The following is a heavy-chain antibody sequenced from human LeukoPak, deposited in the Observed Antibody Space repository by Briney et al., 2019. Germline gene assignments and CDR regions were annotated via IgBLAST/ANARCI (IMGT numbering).Heavy chain of an antibody. D-gene: IGHD2-15*01. CDR1: GGSISSGDYY. Sequence: SQTLSLTCTVSGGSISSGDYYWSWIRQPPGKGLEWIGYIYYSGSTNYDPSLKSRVTISVDTSKNQFSLTLSSVTAADTAVYYCARPYCSGGGCYSDVFDIWGQGTMVTVSS. V-gene: IGHV4-61*08. J-gene: IGHJ3*02. CDR3: ARPYCSGGGCYSDVFDI. CDR2: IYYSGST.